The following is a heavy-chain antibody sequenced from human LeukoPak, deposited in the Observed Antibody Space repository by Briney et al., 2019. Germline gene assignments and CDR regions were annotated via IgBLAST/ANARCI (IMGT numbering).Heavy chain of an antibody. CDR3: ARDLPPGIAAAGRGDY. V-gene: IGHV1-46*01. D-gene: IGHD6-13*01. Sequence: ASVKVSCKASGYTFTSYYMHWVRQAPGQGLEWMGIINPSGGGTNYAQKLQGRVTTTTDTSTSTAYMELRSLRSDDTAVYYCARDLPPGIAAAGRGDYWGQGTLVTVSS. J-gene: IGHJ4*02. CDR2: INPSGGGT. CDR1: GYTFTSYY.